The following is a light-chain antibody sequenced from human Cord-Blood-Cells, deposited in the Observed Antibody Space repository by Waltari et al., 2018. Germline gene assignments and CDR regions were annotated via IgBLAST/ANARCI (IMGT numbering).Light chain of an antibody. V-gene: IGLV2-23*01. J-gene: IGLJ3*02. CDR1: SSDVGSYNL. CDR3: CSYAGSWV. CDR2: EGS. Sequence: SALTQPASVSGSPGPSTTIPCTGTSSDVGSYNLVSWYQQHPGKAPKLMIYEGSKRPSGVSNRFSGSKSGNTASLTISGLQADDEADYCCCSYAGSWVFGGGTKLTVL.